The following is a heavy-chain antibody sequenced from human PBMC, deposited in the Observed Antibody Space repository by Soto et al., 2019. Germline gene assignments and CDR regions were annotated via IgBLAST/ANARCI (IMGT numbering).Heavy chain of an antibody. J-gene: IGHJ6*02. V-gene: IGHV4-4*07. CDR1: VGSISSYY. D-gene: IGHD3-10*01. CDR2: TYTSGST. CDR3: ARDGEVAAYYYGSGSPHYYHYGMDV. Sequence: PSETLSLTCTFSVGSISSYYWSWIRQPAGKGLEWIGPTYTSGSTNYNPSLKSRVTMSVDTSKNQFSLKLSSVTAADTAVYYCARDGEVAAYYYGSGSPHYYHYGMDVWGQGTPVTVSS.